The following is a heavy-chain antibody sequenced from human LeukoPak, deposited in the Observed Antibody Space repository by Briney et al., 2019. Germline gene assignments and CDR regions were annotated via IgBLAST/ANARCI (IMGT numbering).Heavy chain of an antibody. J-gene: IGHJ4*02. D-gene: IGHD3-16*02. CDR1: GFTFSSYG. CDR2: ISGSDDST. CDR3: AKDRGNYRAFDY. Sequence: PGGSLRVSCAASGFTFSSYGMSWVRQAPGNGLEWFSAISGSDDSTYYADSVKGRFTISRDNSKNTLYLQMNSLRAEDTAVYYCAKDRGNYRAFDYWGQGTLVTVSS. V-gene: IGHV3-23*01.